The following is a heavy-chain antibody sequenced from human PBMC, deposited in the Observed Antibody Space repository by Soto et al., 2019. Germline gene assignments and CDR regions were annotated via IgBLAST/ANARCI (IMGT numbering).Heavy chain of an antibody. CDR3: ARDQANYDILTGSFDY. D-gene: IGHD3-9*01. CDR2: IIPIFGTA. CDR1: GGTFSSYA. J-gene: IGHJ4*02. Sequence: GDSVKVSCKASGGTFSSYAISWVRQAPGQGLEWMGGIIPIFGTANYAQKFQGRVTITADESTSTAYMELSSLRSEDTAVYYCARDQANYDILTGSFDYWGQGTLVTVSS. V-gene: IGHV1-69*13.